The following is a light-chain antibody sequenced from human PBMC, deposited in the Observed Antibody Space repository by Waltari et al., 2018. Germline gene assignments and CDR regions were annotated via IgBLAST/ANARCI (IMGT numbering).Light chain of an antibody. CDR2: KDN. Sequence: NSLLTQPHSVSESPGKTVTISCTRTSDSIASNYVQWYQHRPSSAPTTIIFKDNQQPSSRAPTVFIFEDTQMPSGCPDRFSASIDTTSKSPSLTISGLKTEGAALYYCQSYDSDEGVVFGGGTKLTVL. CDR3: QSYDSDEGVV. J-gene: IGLJ2*01. CDR1: SDSIASNY. V-gene: IGLV6-57*03.